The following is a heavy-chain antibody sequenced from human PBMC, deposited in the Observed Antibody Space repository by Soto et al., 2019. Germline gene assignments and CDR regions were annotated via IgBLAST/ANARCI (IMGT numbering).Heavy chain of an antibody. CDR3: ARGRIPSAIFDWFDP. J-gene: IGHJ5*02. D-gene: IGHD2-2*01. V-gene: IGHV3-33*01. Sequence: SGGSLRLSCAASGFTFDRYGMHWVRQAPGKGLEWVAVIWSDGSTEYYADSVKGRFTISRDNSKNTMYLQMNSLRGEDTGVYYCARGRIPSAIFDWFDPWGQGTLVTVSS. CDR2: IWSDGSTE. CDR1: GFTFDRYG.